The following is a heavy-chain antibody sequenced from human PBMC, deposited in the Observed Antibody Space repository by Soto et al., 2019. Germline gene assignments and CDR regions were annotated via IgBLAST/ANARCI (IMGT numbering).Heavy chain of an antibody. CDR1: GFTVSSNY. Sequence: EVQLVESGGGLVQPGGSLRLSCAASGFTVSSNYMSWVRQAPGKGLEWVSVIYSGGSTYYADSVKGRFTISRDNSKNTLYLQMNSLRAEDTAVYYCASGVGSYGDPNGYWGQGTLVTVSS. V-gene: IGHV3-66*01. D-gene: IGHD4-17*01. J-gene: IGHJ4*02. CDR2: IYSGGST. CDR3: ASGVGSYGDPNGY.